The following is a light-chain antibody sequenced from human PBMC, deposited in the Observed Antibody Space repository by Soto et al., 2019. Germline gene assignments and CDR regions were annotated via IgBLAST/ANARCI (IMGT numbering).Light chain of an antibody. Sequence: DIRMTQSPSSLSASVGDRVTITFRASQTILSYLNWYQQKPGQAPKVLIYAASTLQSGVPSRFSGSGSGTDFTLTISSLQPEDFATYYCHQSYRIPWTFGQGTKVDIK. J-gene: IGKJ1*01. CDR1: QTILSY. CDR3: HQSYRIPWT. CDR2: AAS. V-gene: IGKV1-39*01.